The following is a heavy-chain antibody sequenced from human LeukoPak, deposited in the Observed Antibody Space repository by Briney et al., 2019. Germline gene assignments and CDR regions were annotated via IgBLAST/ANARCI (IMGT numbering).Heavy chain of an antibody. CDR2: ISGSGGST. J-gene: IGHJ4*02. CDR1: GFTFSSYA. V-gene: IGHV3-23*01. Sequence: GGSLRLSCAASGFTFSSYAMSWVRQAPGKGLEWVSAISGSGGSTYYADSVKGRFTISRDNSKNTLYLQMNSLRAEDTAVYYCARDPPDYYGSGSYPDYWGQGTLVTVSS. D-gene: IGHD3-10*01. CDR3: ARDPPDYYGSGSYPDY.